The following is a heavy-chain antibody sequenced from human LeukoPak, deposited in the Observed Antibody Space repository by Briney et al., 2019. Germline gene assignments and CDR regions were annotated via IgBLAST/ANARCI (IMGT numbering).Heavy chain of an antibody. J-gene: IGHJ5*02. Sequence: PSETLSLTCTVSGGSISSYYWSWIRQPPGKGLEWIGYIYTSGSTNYNPSLKSRVTISVDTSKNQFSLKLSSVTAADTAVYYCARADAWNDDIWFDPWGQGTLVTVSS. CDR2: IYTSGST. CDR1: GGSISSYY. V-gene: IGHV4-4*09. CDR3: ARADAWNDDIWFDP. D-gene: IGHD1-1*01.